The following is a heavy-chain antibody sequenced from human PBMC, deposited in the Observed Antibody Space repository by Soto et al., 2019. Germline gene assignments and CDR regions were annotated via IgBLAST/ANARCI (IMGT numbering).Heavy chain of an antibody. CDR3: ARVDYYDSSGDYGY. Sequence: QVQLVQSGAEVKKPGASVKVSCKASGYTFTIYGISWVRQAPGQGLEWMGWISGYNGNTDYEQNLQDRVTLNTDASTSSVYMELRSLRSDDTAVYYCARVDYYDSSGDYGYWGQRTLITVSS. D-gene: IGHD3-22*01. V-gene: IGHV1-18*04. J-gene: IGHJ4*02. CDR2: ISGYNGNT. CDR1: GYTFTIYG.